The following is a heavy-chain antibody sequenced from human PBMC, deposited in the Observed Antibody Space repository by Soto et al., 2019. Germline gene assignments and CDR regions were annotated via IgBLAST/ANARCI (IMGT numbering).Heavy chain of an antibody. J-gene: IGHJ4*02. V-gene: IGHV4-31*03. CDR3: AREGGIVGATAADY. D-gene: IGHD1-26*01. CDR1: GGSISSGGYY. Sequence: QVQLQESGPGLVKPSQTLSLTCTVSGGSISSGGYYWSWIRQHPGKGLEWIGYIYYRGSTYYNPSLMSRVTISVDTSKNQFSLKLSSVTAADTAVYYCAREGGIVGATAADYWGQGTLVTVSS. CDR2: IYYRGST.